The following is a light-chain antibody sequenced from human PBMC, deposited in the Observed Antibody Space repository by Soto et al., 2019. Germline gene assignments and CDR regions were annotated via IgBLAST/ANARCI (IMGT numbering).Light chain of an antibody. Sequence: QLVLTQPPSVSGATGQRVTISCTGSRSNIGAGYDVHWYQQLPGPAPKLLIDGNTNRPSGIPDRFSGSKSVTSASLAITGLQAEDDADYYCQSYDSKLSGVVFGGGTKVTVL. J-gene: IGLJ2*01. CDR2: GNT. V-gene: IGLV1-40*01. CDR1: RSNIGAGYD. CDR3: QSYDSKLSGVV.